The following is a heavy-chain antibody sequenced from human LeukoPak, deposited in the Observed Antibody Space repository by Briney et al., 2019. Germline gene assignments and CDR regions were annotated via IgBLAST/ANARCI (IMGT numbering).Heavy chain of an antibody. Sequence: GASVKVSCKASGGTFSSYTFSWVRQAPGQGLEWMGGIIPIFGTANYAQKFKGRVTITADESTSTAYMERSSLRSEDTAVYYCASASHINTLRGANDYWGQGTLVPVSS. CDR1: GGTFSSYT. J-gene: IGHJ4*02. CDR2: IIPIFGTA. CDR3: ASASHINTLRGANDY. D-gene: IGHD3-10*01. V-gene: IGHV1-69*13.